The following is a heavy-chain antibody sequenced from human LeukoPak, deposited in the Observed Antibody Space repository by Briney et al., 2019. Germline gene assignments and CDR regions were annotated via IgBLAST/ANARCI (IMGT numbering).Heavy chain of an antibody. J-gene: IGHJ4*02. CDR3: ARELYSGHSYANGPVY. D-gene: IGHD5-18*01. CDR2: IIPIFGTA. V-gene: IGHV1-69*13. CDR1: GGTFSSYA. Sequence: SVKVSCKASGGTFSSYAISWVRQAPGQGLEWMGGIIPIFGTANYAQKFQGRVTITADESTSTAYMELSSLRSEDTAVYYCARELYSGHSYANGPVYWGQGTLVTVSS.